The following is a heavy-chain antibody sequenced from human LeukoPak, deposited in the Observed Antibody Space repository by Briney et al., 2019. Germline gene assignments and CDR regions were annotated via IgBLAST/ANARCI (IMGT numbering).Heavy chain of an antibody. CDR2: INHSGSA. Sequence: KPSETLSLTCAVYGGSFSGYYWSWIRQPPGKGLEWIGEINHSGSANYNPSLKSRVTISVDTSKNQFSLKLSSVTAADTAVYYCARGTIIAARHVSFDPWGQGTLVTVSS. J-gene: IGHJ5*02. D-gene: IGHD6-6*01. CDR3: ARGTIIAARHVSFDP. CDR1: GGSFSGYY. V-gene: IGHV4-34*01.